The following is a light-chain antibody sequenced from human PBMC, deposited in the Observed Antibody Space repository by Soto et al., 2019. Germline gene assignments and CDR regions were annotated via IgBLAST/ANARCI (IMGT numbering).Light chain of an antibody. CDR1: QSVSSSY. Sequence: EIVLTQSPGTLSLSPGERATLSCRASQSVSSSYLAWYQQKPGQAPRLLIYGASSRATGIPDRFIGSGSGTDFTLTISRLEPEDFAVYYCQKYGSSLFTFGPGTKVDIK. CDR3: QKYGSSLFT. J-gene: IGKJ3*01. V-gene: IGKV3-20*01. CDR2: GAS.